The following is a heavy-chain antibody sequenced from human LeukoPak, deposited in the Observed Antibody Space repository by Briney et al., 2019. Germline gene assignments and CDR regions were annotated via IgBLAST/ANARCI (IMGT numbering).Heavy chain of an antibody. Sequence: SETLSLTCTVSGGSISSGSYYWGWIRQPPGKGLEWIGNIYYSGSTYYNPSLKSRVSISVDTSKNQFSLKLTSVTAADTAVYYCARDKYYYGSGSYPLDYWGQGTLVTVSS. CDR1: GGSISSGSYY. V-gene: IGHV4-39*07. J-gene: IGHJ4*02. CDR3: ARDKYYYGSGSYPLDY. CDR2: IYYSGST. D-gene: IGHD3-10*01.